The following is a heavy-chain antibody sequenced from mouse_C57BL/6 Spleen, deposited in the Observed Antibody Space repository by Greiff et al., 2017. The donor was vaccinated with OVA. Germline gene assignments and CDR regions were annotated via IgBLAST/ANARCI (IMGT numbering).Heavy chain of an antibody. CDR1: GFTFSDYG. CDR2: ISSGSSTF. D-gene: IGHD1-1*01. Sequence: EVQRVESGGGLVKPGGSLKLSCAASGFTFSDYGMHWVRQAPEKGLEWVAYISSGSSTFYYADTVKGRFTISRDNAKNTLFLQMTSLRSEDTAMYYCARRHYGSSLFAYWGQGTLVTVSA. V-gene: IGHV5-17*01. J-gene: IGHJ3*01. CDR3: ARRHYGSSLFAY.